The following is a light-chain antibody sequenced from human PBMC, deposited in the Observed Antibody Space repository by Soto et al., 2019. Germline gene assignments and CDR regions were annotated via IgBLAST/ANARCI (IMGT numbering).Light chain of an antibody. J-gene: IGKJ4*01. V-gene: IGKV1-39*01. Sequence: DIQMTQSPSSLSASVGDRVTIACRASQSISSYLNWYQRKPGKAXKLLIYAASSLQSGVPSRFSGSGSGTDFTLTISSLQPEDFANYDCQQSYSTPGLTFGGGTKVDIK. CDR3: QQSYSTPGLT. CDR2: AAS. CDR1: QSISSY.